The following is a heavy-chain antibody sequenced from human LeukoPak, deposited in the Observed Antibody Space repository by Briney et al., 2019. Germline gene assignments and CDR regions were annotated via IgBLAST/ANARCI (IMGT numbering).Heavy chain of an antibody. CDR1: GYTFTGYY. CDR3: VRTPPKGDIDY. CDR2: MNPNSGNT. V-gene: IGHV1-8*02. Sequence: ASVKVSCKASGYTFTGYYMHWVRQATGQGLEWTGWMNPNSGNTGYAQKFQGRVTMTRTTSISTAFMELSRLTFEDTAVYYCVRTPPKGDIDYWGQGTLVTVSS. J-gene: IGHJ4*02. D-gene: IGHD2-21*02.